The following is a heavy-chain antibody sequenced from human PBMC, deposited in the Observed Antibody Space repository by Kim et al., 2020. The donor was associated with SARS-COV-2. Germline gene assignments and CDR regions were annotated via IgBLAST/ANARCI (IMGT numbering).Heavy chain of an antibody. Sequence: SETLSLTCTVSGYSISSGYYWGWIRQPPGKGLEWIGSIYHSGSTYYNPSLKSRVTISVDTSKNQFSLKLSSVTAADTAVYYCARDRYYYGSGSSRWWFDPWGQGTLVTVSS. V-gene: IGHV4-38-2*02. J-gene: IGHJ5*02. CDR1: GYSISSGYY. CDR3: ARDRYYYGSGSSRWWFDP. CDR2: IYHSGST. D-gene: IGHD3-10*01.